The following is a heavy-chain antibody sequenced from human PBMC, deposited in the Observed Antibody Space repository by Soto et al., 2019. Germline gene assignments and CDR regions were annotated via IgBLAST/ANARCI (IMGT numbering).Heavy chain of an antibody. CDR1: GFTFSSYA. CDR2: ISGSGGST. Sequence: EVQLLESGGGLVQPGGSLRLSCAASGFTFSSYAMSWVRQAPGKGLEWVSAISGSGGSTYYADSVKGRFTISRDNSKNTLYLQMNSLRAEDTAVYYCARVPGGRSTHRDYWGQGTLVTVSS. D-gene: IGHD1-1*01. J-gene: IGHJ4*02. V-gene: IGHV3-23*01. CDR3: ARVPGGRSTHRDY.